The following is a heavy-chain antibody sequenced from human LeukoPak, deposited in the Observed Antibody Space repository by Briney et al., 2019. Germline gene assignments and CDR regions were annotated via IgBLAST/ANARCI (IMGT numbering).Heavy chain of an antibody. CDR3: ARAKRGLEWFGPFDY. J-gene: IGHJ4*02. CDR2: ISSSSSYI. D-gene: IGHD3-3*01. CDR1: GFTFSSYS. Sequence: PGGSLRLSCAASGFTFSSYSMNWVRQAPGKGLKWVSSISSSSSYIYYAYSVKGRFTISRDTANNSPYLQMNIIRAEDTAVYYCARAKRGLEWFGPFDYWGQGTLVTVSS. V-gene: IGHV3-21*01.